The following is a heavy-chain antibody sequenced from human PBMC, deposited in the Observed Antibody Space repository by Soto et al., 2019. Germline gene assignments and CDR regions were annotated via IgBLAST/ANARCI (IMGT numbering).Heavy chain of an antibody. V-gene: IGHV1-46*01. Sequence: QVRLVQSGAEVQKPGASVKLSCEASGYTFANYYVHWVRQAPGQGLEWMGKINPSGGATTYAKKFPGRVTITWDVSAKSVYMEMRSLSGDDTAVYHCAKQTVELSLGGFDPWGQGTLVTVSS. J-gene: IGHJ5*02. CDR1: GYTFANYY. CDR3: AKQTVELSLGGFDP. D-gene: IGHD3-10*01. CDR2: INPSGGAT.